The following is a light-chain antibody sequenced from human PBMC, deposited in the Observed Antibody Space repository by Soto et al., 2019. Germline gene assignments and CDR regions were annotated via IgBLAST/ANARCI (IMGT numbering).Light chain of an antibody. CDR1: QSVSSSY. V-gene: IGKV3-20*01. CDR2: DAS. Sequence: EIWLTQSPGTLSLSPGERATLSCRASQSVSSSYLAWYQQKPGQAPRHLICDASSRATGIPDRFSGSGSGTDFTLTISRLEPEDFAVYYCQQYGSSPPITFGQGTRLEIK. J-gene: IGKJ5*01. CDR3: QQYGSSPPIT.